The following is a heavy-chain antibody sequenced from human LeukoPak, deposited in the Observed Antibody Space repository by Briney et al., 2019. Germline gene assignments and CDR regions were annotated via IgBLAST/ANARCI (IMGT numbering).Heavy chain of an antibody. CDR1: GFTFSSYE. V-gene: IGHV3-48*03. Sequence: GGSLRLSCAASGFTFSSYEMNWVRQAPGKGLEWVSYISSSGSTIYYADSVKGRFTISRDNAKNSLYLQMNSLRAEDTAVYYCARERVGEEDIVVVPAAMFDYWGQGTLVTVSS. D-gene: IGHD2-2*01. CDR3: ARERVGEEDIVVVPAAMFDY. J-gene: IGHJ4*02. CDR2: ISSSGSTI.